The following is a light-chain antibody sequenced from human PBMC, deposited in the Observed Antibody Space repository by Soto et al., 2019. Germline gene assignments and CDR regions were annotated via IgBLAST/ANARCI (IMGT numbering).Light chain of an antibody. CDR3: ATWDSSLSGGV. CDR2: ENN. CDR1: SSNIENNY. V-gene: IGLV1-51*02. J-gene: IGLJ1*01. Sequence: QSVLTQPPSGSAAPGQRVTISCSGSSSNIENNYVSWYRQLPGTAPKLLIYENNKRPSGIPDRFSGSKSGTSATLGITGLETGDEADYYCATWDSSLSGGVFGTGTKVTVL.